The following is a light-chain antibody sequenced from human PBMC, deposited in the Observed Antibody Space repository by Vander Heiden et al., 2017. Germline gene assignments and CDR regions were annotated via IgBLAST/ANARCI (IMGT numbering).Light chain of an antibody. CDR2: SNN. CDR3: AAWDDSLNGVV. V-gene: IGLV1-44*01. J-gene: IGLJ2*01. CDR1: SYNIGSNT. Sequence: QSVLTQPASASGTPGQRVTISCSGSSYNIGSNTVNWYQQLPGTAPKLLIYSNNQRPSGVPDRFSGSKSGTSASLAISGLQSEDEADYYCAAWDDSLNGVVFGGGTKLTVL.